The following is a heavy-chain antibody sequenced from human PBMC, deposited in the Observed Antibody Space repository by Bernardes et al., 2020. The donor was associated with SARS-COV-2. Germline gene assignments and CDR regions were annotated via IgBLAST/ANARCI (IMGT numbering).Heavy chain of an antibody. J-gene: IGHJ4*02. D-gene: IGHD3-22*01. CDR1: GYTFSDYY. Sequence: ASVKVYCKASGYTFSDYYIHWLRQAPGQGFEWMRWISPKSGATNYALKFQGRLTMTRDTAISTEYMQLSRLTSDDTAVYYCARTFYYDRGGNSVFDQWGQGTLVSVSS. CDR3: ARTFYYDRGGNSVFDQ. CDR2: ISPKSGAT. V-gene: IGHV1-2*02.